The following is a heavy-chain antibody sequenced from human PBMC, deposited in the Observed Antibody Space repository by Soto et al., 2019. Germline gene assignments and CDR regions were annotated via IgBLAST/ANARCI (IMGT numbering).Heavy chain of an antibody. J-gene: IGHJ6*02. Sequence: ASVKVSCKASGYTFIGYYIHWVRQAPGQGLEWMGWINPNSGGTNYAQRFQGWVTMTRDWSISTAYMELSRLKSDDTAVYYCARVGGGLASLGYYGMDVWGQGTTVTVSS. CDR2: INPNSGGT. CDR3: ARVGGGLASLGYYGMDV. CDR1: GYTFIGYY. V-gene: IGHV1-2*04. D-gene: IGHD3-10*01.